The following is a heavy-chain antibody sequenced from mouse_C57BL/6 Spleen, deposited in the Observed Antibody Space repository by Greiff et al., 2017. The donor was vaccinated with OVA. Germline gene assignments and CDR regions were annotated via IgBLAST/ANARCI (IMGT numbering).Heavy chain of an antibody. J-gene: IGHJ4*01. CDR3: ARDYSNPYAMDY. Sequence: VQLQQPGAELVKPGASVKMSCKASGYTFTSYWITWVKKRPGQGLEWIGDIYPGSGSTNYNEKFKSKATLTVDTSSSTAYMQLSSLKSEDSAVYYCARDYSNPYAMDYWGQGTSVTVSS. V-gene: IGHV1-55*01. CDR1: GYTFTSYW. CDR2: IYPGSGST. D-gene: IGHD2-5*01.